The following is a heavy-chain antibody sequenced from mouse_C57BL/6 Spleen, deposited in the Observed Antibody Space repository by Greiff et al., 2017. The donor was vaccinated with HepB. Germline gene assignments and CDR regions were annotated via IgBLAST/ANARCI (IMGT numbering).Heavy chain of an antibody. V-gene: IGHV3-6*01. J-gene: IGHJ4*01. CDR1: GYSITSGYY. Sequence: EVKLQESGPGLVKPSQSLSLTCSVTGYSITSGYYWNWIRQFPGNKLEWMGYISYDGSNNYNPSLKNRISITRDTSKNQFFLKLNSVTTEDTATYYCARVRYDYAMDYWGQGTSVTVSS. CDR2: ISYDGSN. D-gene: IGHD2-10*02. CDR3: ARVRYDYAMDY.